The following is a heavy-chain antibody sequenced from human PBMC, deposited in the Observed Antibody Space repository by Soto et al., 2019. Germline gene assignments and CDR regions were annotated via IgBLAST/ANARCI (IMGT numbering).Heavy chain of an antibody. V-gene: IGHV4-30-2*01. Sequence: QLQLQESGSGLVRPSQTLSLTCAVSGGSISSGGYSWNWIRQPPGKGLEWIGYIYHSGSTLYNPYLKSRVTISVATAKNPFSLKLSSVTAADTAVYDCARDQLEGNWFDPWGQGTLVTVSS. CDR3: ARDQLEGNWFDP. CDR1: GGSISSGGYS. D-gene: IGHD1-1*01. J-gene: IGHJ5*02. CDR2: IYHSGST.